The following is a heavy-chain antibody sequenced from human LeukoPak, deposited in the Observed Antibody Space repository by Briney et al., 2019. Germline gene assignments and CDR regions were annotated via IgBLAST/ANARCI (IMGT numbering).Heavy chain of an antibody. CDR2: ISAYNGNT. Sequence: GASVKVSCKASGYTFTSYGISWVRQAPGQGLEWMGWISAYNGNTNYAQKLQGRVTMTTDTSTSTAYMELRSLRSDDTAVYYCARGPKKYCTNGVCWFDYRGQGTLVTVSS. J-gene: IGHJ4*02. V-gene: IGHV1-18*01. D-gene: IGHD2-8*01. CDR1: GYTFTSYG. CDR3: ARGPKKYCTNGVCWFDY.